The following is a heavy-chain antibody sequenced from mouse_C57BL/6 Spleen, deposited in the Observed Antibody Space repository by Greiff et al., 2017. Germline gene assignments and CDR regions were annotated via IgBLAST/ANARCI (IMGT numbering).Heavy chain of an antibody. CDR3: ARDYGSSYGRGYFDV. J-gene: IGHJ1*03. CDR1: GYTFTNYW. CDR2: IYPGGGYT. Sequence: QVQLQQSGAELVRPGTSVKMSCKASGYTFTNYWIGWAKQRPGHGLEWIGDIYPGGGYTNYNEKFKGKATLTADKSSSTAYMQFSSLTSEDSAIYYCARDYGSSYGRGYFDVWGTGTTVTVSS. D-gene: IGHD1-1*01. V-gene: IGHV1-63*01.